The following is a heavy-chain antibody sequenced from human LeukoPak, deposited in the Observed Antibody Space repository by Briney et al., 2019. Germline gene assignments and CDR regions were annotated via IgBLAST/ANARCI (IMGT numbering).Heavy chain of an antibody. CDR3: ARDLRGIRGVGSNWFDP. D-gene: IGHD3-10*01. J-gene: IGHJ5*02. Sequence: SQTLSLTCSVSGDSLSRGGYYWRWLRQHPGTGLEWLGYIFYSGSTYYNPSLKSRLNISVDTSKNQFSLMLTSVTAADTAVYYCARDLRGIRGVGSNWFDPWGQGTLVTVSS. CDR2: IFYSGST. V-gene: IGHV4-31*03. CDR1: GDSLSRGGYY.